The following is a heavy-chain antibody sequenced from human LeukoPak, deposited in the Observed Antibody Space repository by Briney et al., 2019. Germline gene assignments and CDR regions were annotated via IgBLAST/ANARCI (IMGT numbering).Heavy chain of an antibody. J-gene: IGHJ3*02. CDR1: GFTSDDYA. CDR2: ISWNSGSI. D-gene: IGHD2-2*01. CDR3: AKLIGYCSSTSCYTLSNDAFDI. V-gene: IGHV3-9*02. Sequence: GRSLRLSCAASGFTSDDYAMHWVRQAPGKGLEWVSGISWNSGSIGYADSVKGRFTISRDNSKNTLYLQMNSLRAEDTAVYYCAKLIGYCSSTSCYTLSNDAFDIWGQGTMVTLSS.